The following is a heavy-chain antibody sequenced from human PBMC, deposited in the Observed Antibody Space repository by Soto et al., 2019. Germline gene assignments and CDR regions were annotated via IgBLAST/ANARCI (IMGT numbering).Heavy chain of an antibody. J-gene: IGHJ4*02. V-gene: IGHV4-61*08. CDR3: ASTKQWLAFDY. CDR2: NYYSGST. CDR1: GGSISSGGYY. D-gene: IGHD6-19*01. Sequence: SETLSLTCTVSGGSISSGGYYWTWIRQHPGKGLEWIEYNYYSGSTNYNPSLKSRVTISLDTSKNQFSLKLSSVTAADTAVYYCASTKQWLAFDYWGQGALVTVSS.